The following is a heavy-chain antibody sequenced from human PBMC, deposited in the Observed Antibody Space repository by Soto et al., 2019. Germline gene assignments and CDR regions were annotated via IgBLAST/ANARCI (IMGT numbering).Heavy chain of an antibody. D-gene: IGHD6-13*01. CDR3: ARDRIAAGIYDAFDI. CDR2: IIPIFGTA. Sequence: QVQLVQSGAEVQKPGSSVKVSCKASGGTFSSYAISWVRQAPGQGLEWMGGIIPIFGTANYAQKFKGRVTITADESKSTAYMELSSLRSEDTAVYYCARDRIAAGIYDAFDIWGQGTMVTVSS. CDR1: GGTFSSYA. V-gene: IGHV1-69*01. J-gene: IGHJ3*02.